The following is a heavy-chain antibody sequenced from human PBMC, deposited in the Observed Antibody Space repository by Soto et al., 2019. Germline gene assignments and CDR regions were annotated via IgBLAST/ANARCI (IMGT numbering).Heavy chain of an antibody. CDR1: GFTFSNYA. CDR2: ISARGDST. V-gene: IGHV3-23*01. CDR3: AKEGSAWPSPASFDF. D-gene: IGHD6-19*01. J-gene: IGHJ3*01. Sequence: EVQLLESGGGLVQPGGSLKLSCAASGFTFSNYAMNWVRQATGQGLEWVSVISARGDSTDYADSVKGRFTISRDNSKNTLDLQMNRLRVDETAVYFCAKEGSAWPSPASFDFWGQGTMVTVSS.